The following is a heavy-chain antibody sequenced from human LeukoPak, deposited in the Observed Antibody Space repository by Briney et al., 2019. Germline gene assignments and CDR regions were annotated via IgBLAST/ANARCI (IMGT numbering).Heavy chain of an antibody. J-gene: IGHJ4*02. V-gene: IGHV1-18*01. Sequence: GASVKVSCKASGYTFTSYGISWVRQAPGQGLEWMGWISAYNGNTNYAQKLQGRVTMTTDASTSTAYMELRSLRSDDTAVYYCARVDYSGSYYSGSWVTPFDYWGQGTLVTVSS. CDR1: GYTFTSYG. CDR3: ARVDYSGSYYSGSWVTPFDY. D-gene: IGHD1-26*01. CDR2: ISAYNGNT.